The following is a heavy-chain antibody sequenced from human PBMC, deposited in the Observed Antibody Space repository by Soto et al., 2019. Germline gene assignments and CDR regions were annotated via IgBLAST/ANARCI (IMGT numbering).Heavy chain of an antibody. CDR1: GGSISGGYY. Sequence: QVQLQESGPGLVEPSQTLSLTCTVSGGSISGGYYWTWIRQHPGKGLEWIGYIYHSGTIYYNQPLQSRVTISIHASKNQFSLTLTSVTAADTAVYYCSRGRYSGYGYFDYWGQGILVTVSS. V-gene: IGHV4-31*03. CDR2: IYHSGTI. J-gene: IGHJ4*02. D-gene: IGHD5-12*01. CDR3: SRGRYSGYGYFDY.